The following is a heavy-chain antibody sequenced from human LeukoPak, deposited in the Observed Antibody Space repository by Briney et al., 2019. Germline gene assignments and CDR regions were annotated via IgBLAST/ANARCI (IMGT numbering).Heavy chain of an antibody. V-gene: IGHV3-53*01. Sequence: PGGSLRLSCAASGFTVSSNYMSWVRQAPGKGLEWVSVIYSGGSTYYADSVKGRFTISRDNSKNTLYLQMNSLRAEDTAVYYCARGIAVAGTDGEAFDIWGQGTMVTVSS. D-gene: IGHD6-19*01. CDR1: GFTVSSNY. CDR2: IYSGGST. CDR3: ARGIAVAGTDGEAFDI. J-gene: IGHJ3*02.